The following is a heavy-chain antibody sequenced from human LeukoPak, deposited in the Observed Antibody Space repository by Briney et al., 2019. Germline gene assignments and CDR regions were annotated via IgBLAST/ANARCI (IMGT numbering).Heavy chain of an antibody. J-gene: IGHJ4*02. Sequence: GGSLRLSCAASGFTFSNYAMSWVRQAPGKGLEWVSAISGSGGSTYYADSVKGRFTISRDNSKNTLYLQMNSLRAEDTAAYYCATRSSYFDYWGQGTLVTVSS. CDR3: ATRSSYFDY. CDR2: ISGSGGST. CDR1: GFTFSNYA. V-gene: IGHV3-23*01.